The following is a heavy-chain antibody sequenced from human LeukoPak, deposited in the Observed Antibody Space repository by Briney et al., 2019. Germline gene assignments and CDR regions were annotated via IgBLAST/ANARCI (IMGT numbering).Heavy chain of an antibody. CDR1: GGSISSGGYS. Sequence: SETLSLTCAVSGGSISSGGYSWSWIRQPPGKGLEWIGYIYHSGSTYYNPSLKSRVTISVDRSKNQFPLKLSSVTAADTAVYYCARVNQLLYYYGMDVWGQGTTVTVSS. V-gene: IGHV4-30-2*01. CDR3: ARVNQLLYYYGMDV. CDR2: IYHSGST. D-gene: IGHD1-26*01. J-gene: IGHJ6*02.